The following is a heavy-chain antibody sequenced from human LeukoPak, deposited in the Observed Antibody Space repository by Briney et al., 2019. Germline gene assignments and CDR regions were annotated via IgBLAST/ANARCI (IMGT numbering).Heavy chain of an antibody. CDR1: GGSFSGYY. J-gene: IGHJ4*02. CDR2: INHSGST. D-gene: IGHD5-18*01. Sequence: ASETLSLTCAVYGGSFSGYYWSWIRQPPGKGLEWIGEINHSGSTNYNPYLKSRVTISVDTSKNQFSLKLSSVTAADTAVYYCASRIVDTAMVYFDYWGQGTLVTVSS. CDR3: ASRIVDTAMVYFDY. V-gene: IGHV4-34*01.